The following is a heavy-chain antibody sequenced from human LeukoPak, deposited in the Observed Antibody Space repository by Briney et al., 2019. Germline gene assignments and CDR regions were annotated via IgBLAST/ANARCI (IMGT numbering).Heavy chain of an antibody. J-gene: IGHJ4*02. V-gene: IGHV1-18*01. Sequence: GAPVKVSCKPSGYTFTTYGSKWVRQAAGQGLEWMGWIGGHNGDTNYAPKFQDRVTMTTDTSTGTAYMELRSLKSDDTAVFYCARGGRFCFNGKCYPQSFDYWGQGTLVTVSS. CDR3: ARGGRFCFNGKCYPQSFDY. CDR1: GYTFTTYG. D-gene: IGHD2-2*01. CDR2: IGGHNGDT.